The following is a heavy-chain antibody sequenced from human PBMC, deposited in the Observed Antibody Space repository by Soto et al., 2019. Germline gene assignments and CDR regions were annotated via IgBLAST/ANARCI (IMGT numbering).Heavy chain of an antibody. J-gene: IGHJ4*02. D-gene: IGHD6-19*01. CDR2: IYHSGST. V-gene: IGHV4-34*01. Sequence: QVQLQQWGAGLLKPSETLSLTCAVYGESFSGYYWSWIRQPPGKGLEWIGEIYHSGSTDYNPSLTSRVTISADTSKNQFSLKLSSVTAADTAVYYCARRRARGITVAGNYYFDYWGQGNLVTVSS. CDR1: GESFSGYY. CDR3: ARRRARGITVAGNYYFDY.